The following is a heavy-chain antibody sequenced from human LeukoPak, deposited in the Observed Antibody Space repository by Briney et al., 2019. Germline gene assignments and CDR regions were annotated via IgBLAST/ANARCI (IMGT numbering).Heavy chain of an antibody. Sequence: PGGSLRLSCAASGFTFSSYGMHWVRQAPGKGLEWVAFIRYDGSNKYYADSVKGRFTTSRDNSKNTLYLQMNSLRAEDTAVYYCAKDALCYYDSSGYWYYFDYWGQGTLVTVSS. V-gene: IGHV3-30*02. CDR2: IRYDGSNK. CDR1: GFTFSSYG. CDR3: AKDALCYYDSSGYWYYFDY. J-gene: IGHJ4*02. D-gene: IGHD3-22*01.